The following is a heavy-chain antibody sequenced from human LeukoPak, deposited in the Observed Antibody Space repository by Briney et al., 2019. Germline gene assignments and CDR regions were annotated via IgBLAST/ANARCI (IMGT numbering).Heavy chain of an antibody. V-gene: IGHV4-59*08. CDR3: ARHSNSLSGAYDI. CDR1: GGSINSFY. CDR2: IYSGGRT. Sequence: SETLSLTCTVSGGSINSFYWSWIRQPPGKRPEWIGFIYSGGRTNYIPTLTGRATISVDTSKNQFSLKLSSVTAADTAFYYCARHSNSLSGAYDIWGQGTMVTVSS. D-gene: IGHD6-13*01. J-gene: IGHJ3*02.